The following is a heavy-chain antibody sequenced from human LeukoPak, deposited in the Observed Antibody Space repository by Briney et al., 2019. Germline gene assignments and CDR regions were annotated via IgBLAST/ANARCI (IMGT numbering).Heavy chain of an antibody. Sequence: GGSLRLSCAASGFTFSSYAMSWVRQAPGKGLEWVSAISGSGGSTYYADSVKGRFTVSRDNSKNTPYLQMNSLRAEDTAVYYCAKDLKSMITFGGVISFFGPLSDWGQGTLVTVSS. CDR3: AKDLKSMITFGGVISFFGPLSD. D-gene: IGHD3-16*01. CDR2: ISGSGGST. CDR1: GFTFSSYA. V-gene: IGHV3-23*01. J-gene: IGHJ4*02.